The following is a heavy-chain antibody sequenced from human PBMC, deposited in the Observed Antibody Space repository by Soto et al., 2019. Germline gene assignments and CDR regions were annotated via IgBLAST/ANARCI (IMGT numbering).Heavy chain of an antibody. CDR3: ARDRLASVVIEGTFY. J-gene: IGHJ4*02. CDR1: GFTFSSYA. CDR2: ISGSGDST. D-gene: IGHD2-15*01. Sequence: PRLSCAASGFTFSSYAMSWVRQAPGRGLEWVSSISGSGDSTYYADSVKGRFTISRDNSKNMLYLELNSLRAEDTALYYCARDRLASVVIEGTFYWGQGTLVTVSS. V-gene: IGHV3-23*01.